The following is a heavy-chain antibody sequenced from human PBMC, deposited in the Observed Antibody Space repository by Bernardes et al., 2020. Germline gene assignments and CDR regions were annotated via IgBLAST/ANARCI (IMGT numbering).Heavy chain of an antibody. Sequence: SETLSRTCTVSGGSISSSSYYWGWIRQPPGKGLEWIGSIYYSGSTYYNPSLKSRVTISVETSKNQFSLKLSSVTAADTAVYYCASTGYSSSWPFDYWGQGTLVTVSS. D-gene: IGHD6-13*01. CDR1: GGSISSSSYY. J-gene: IGHJ4*02. CDR3: ASTGYSSSWPFDY. V-gene: IGHV4-39*01. CDR2: IYYSGST.